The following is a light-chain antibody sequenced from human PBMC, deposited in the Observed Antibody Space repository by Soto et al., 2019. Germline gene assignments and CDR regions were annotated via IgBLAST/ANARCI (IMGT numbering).Light chain of an antibody. CDR2: DVS. CDR1: SSDIGGYND. J-gene: IGLJ2*01. CDR3: SSYNSSITLV. V-gene: IGLV2-14*01. Sequence: QSALTQPASVSGSPGQSITISCTGTSSDIGGYNDVYWYQQHPGKAPKLIIYDVSNRPSGVSNRFSGSKSGNTASLTISGLQAEDEADYYCSSYNSSITLVFGGGTKLTVL.